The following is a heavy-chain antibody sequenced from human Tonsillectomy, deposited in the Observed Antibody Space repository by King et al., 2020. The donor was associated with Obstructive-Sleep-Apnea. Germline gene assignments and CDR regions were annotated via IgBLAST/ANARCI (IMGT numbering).Heavy chain of an antibody. CDR3: ARGIVLMVYATFDY. D-gene: IGHD2-8*01. J-gene: IGHJ4*02. V-gene: IGHV4-34*01. CDR2: INHSGST. CDR1: GGSFIGYY. Sequence: VQLQQWGEGLLKPSETLSLTCAVYGGSFIGYYWSWIRQPPGKGLEWIGEINHSGSTNYHPSLKRRVTISVDTSKNQFSLKRSSVTAADTAVYYCARGIVLMVYATFDYWGQGSLVTVSS.